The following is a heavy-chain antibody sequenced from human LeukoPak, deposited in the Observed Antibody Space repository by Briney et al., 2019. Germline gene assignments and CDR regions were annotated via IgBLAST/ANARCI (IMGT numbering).Heavy chain of an antibody. CDR3: AELGITMIGGV. CDR1: AFTFTDYA. J-gene: IGHJ6*04. Sequence: SGGSLRLSCIGSAFTFTDYAIHWIRQAPGKAMESVAFISSDGNVKFYGDSLKGRITISRDNAKNSLYLQMNSLRAEDTAVYYCAELGITMIGGVWGKGTTVTISS. CDR2: ISSDGNVK. D-gene: IGHD3-10*02. V-gene: IGHV3-30*04.